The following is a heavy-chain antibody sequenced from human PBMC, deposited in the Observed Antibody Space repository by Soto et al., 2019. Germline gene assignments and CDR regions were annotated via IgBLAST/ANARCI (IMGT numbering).Heavy chain of an antibody. V-gene: IGHV3-23*01. CDR1: GFTFNNYA. Sequence: EVQLLESGGGLVQPGGSLRLSCAASGFTFNNYAMGWVRQAPGKGLEWVSTISGSGYSTYYVDSVKGRFTISRDNSEDTLFLHMNSLRAEDTALYYCAKDARVGRGYGDFYYDSWGQETLVSVCS. CDR2: ISGSGYST. J-gene: IGHJ4*02. D-gene: IGHD4-17*01. CDR3: AKDARVGRGYGDFYYDS.